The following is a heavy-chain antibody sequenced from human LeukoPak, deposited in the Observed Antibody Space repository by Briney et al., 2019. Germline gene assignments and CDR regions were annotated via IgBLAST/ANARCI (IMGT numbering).Heavy chain of an antibody. D-gene: IGHD2-21*01. Sequence: AGGSLRLSCAGSGFTFSTYAMTWVRQAPGKGLEWVANIKHDGSEKYYVDSVKGRFTISRDNAKDSLYLQMNSLRPEDTAVYYCARNRVVVPAAPWGQGTLVTVSS. CDR3: ARNRVVVPAAP. CDR1: GFTFSTYA. J-gene: IGHJ5*02. CDR2: IKHDGSEK. V-gene: IGHV3-7*01.